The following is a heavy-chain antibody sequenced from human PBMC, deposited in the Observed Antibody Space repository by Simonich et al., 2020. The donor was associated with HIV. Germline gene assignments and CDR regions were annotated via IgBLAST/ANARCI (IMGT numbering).Heavy chain of an antibody. CDR3: ARDLVGSAFDI. V-gene: IGHV3-74*01. CDR1: GFTFSTYW. D-gene: IGHD2-8*02. CDR2: FNSEWRST. Sequence: EVQLVESGGGLVQPGGSLKLSCAASGFTFSTYWMHWVRQAPGKGLGLVSMFNSEWRSTSEADSVKGRFTTSRENAKNTLYLQMNSLRAEDTAVYYCARDLVGSAFDIWGQGTMVTVSS. J-gene: IGHJ3*02.